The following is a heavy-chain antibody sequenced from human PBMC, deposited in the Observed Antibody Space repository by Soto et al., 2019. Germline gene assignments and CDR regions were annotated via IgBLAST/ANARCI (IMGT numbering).Heavy chain of an antibody. V-gene: IGHV4-34*01. CDR2: INHSGST. D-gene: IGHD4-17*01. Sequence: QVQLQQWGAGLLKPSETLSLTCAVYGRSFSGYYWSWIRQPPGKGLEWSGEINHSGSTNYNPSLKHRVTIPVAPSQYRFSLNLSSVTAADTAVYYCARAYGGNSGVFDYWGQGTLVTVSS. CDR1: GRSFSGYY. CDR3: ARAYGGNSGVFDY. J-gene: IGHJ4*02.